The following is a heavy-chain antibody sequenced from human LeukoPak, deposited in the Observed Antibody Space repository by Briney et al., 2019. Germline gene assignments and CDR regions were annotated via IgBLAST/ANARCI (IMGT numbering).Heavy chain of an antibody. CDR2: ISGSGGST. CDR3: ARPRGELVGFFDY. D-gene: IGHD6-6*01. Sequence: GSLRLSCAASGFTFSSYAMSWVRQVPGKGLEWVSAISGSGGSTYYADSVKGRFTISRDNSKNTLYLQMNSLRAEDTAVYYCARPRGELVGFFDYWGQGTLVTVSS. J-gene: IGHJ4*02. V-gene: IGHV3-23*01. CDR1: GFTFSSYA.